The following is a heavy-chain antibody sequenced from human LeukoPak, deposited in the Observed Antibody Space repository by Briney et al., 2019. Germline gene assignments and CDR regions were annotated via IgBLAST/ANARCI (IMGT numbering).Heavy chain of an antibody. CDR1: GDTVSSNRAA. CDR3: AKGRAVAGTGFDY. V-gene: IGHV6-1*01. D-gene: IGHD6-19*01. J-gene: IGHJ4*02. Sequence: NRSQTLSLTCAISGDTVSSNRAAWNWIRQSPSRGLEWLGRTYYRGKWYNDDAVLMKSRITINPDTHKNQCSLKLNSVTPEDPAVYYCAKGRAVAGTGFDYWGQGTLVTVSS. CDR2: TYYRGKWYN.